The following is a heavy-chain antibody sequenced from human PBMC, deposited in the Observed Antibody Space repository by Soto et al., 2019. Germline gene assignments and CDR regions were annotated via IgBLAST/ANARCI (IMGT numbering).Heavy chain of an antibody. CDR2: ISSSSSTI. J-gene: IGHJ5*02. CDR3: AREVVPANVNWFDP. D-gene: IGHD2-2*01. V-gene: IGHV3-48*01. Sequence: EVQLVESGGGLVQPGGSLRLSCAASGFTFSSYSMNWVRQAPGKGLEWVSYISSSSSTIYYADSVKGRFTISRDNAKNSLYLQMNSLRAEDTAVYYCAREVVPANVNWFDPWGQGTLVTVSS. CDR1: GFTFSSYS.